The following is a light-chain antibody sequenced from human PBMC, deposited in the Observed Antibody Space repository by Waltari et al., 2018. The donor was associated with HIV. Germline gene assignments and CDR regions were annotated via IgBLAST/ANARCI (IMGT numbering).Light chain of an antibody. J-gene: IGLJ3*02. CDR2: RNK. Sequence: QSVLTRPPSAAGTPGQRDPVPCSGRSPNSGSNYVHWYPQLPGTAPKLLIYRNKRRPSGGPYQCSGSKTGTTASLAISGLRSEDEADYYCAAWDVSLSGFWVFGGGTKLTVL. CDR1: SPNSGSNY. CDR3: AAWDVSLSGFWV. V-gene: IGLV1-47*01.